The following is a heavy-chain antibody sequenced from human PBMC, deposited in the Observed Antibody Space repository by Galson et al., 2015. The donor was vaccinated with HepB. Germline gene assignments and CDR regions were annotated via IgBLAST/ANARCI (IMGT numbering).Heavy chain of an antibody. J-gene: IGHJ6*03. CDR1: GFTFSSYG. Sequence: SLRLSCAASGFTFSSYGMHWVRQAPGKGLEWVAVIWYDGSNKYYADSVKGRFTISRDNSRNTLYLQMNSLRAEDTAVYYCAREYSSSSYYYYYYMDVWGKGTTVTVSS. V-gene: IGHV3-33*01. D-gene: IGHD6-6*01. CDR2: IWYDGSNK. CDR3: AREYSSSSYYYYYYMDV.